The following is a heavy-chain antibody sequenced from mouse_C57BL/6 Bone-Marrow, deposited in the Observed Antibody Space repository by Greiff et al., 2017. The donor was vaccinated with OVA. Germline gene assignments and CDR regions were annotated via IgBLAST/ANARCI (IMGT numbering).Heavy chain of an antibody. CDR2: ISYDGSN. V-gene: IGHV3-6*01. CDR1: GYSITSGYY. D-gene: IGHD4-1*01. J-gene: IGHJ3*01. Sequence: EVKLLESGPGLVKPSQSLSLTCSVTGYSITSGYYWNWIRQFPGNKLEWMGYISYDGSNNYNPSLKNRISITRDTSKNQFFLKLNSVTTEDTATYYCARNWFFAYWGQGTLVTVSA. CDR3: ARNWFFAY.